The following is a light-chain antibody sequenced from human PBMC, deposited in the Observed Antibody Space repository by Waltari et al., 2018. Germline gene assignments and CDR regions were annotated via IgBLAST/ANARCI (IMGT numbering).Light chain of an antibody. CDR3: QQYYSTPFT. CDR1: QSVLYSSNNKNY. Sequence: DIVMTQSPDSLAVSLGERATINCRSYQSVLYSSNNKNYLAWYQQQPGQPPKLLIYWASTRESGVPDRFSGSGSGTDFTLTISSLQAEDVAVYYCQQYYSTPFTFGPGTKVDIK. CDR2: WAS. V-gene: IGKV4-1*01. J-gene: IGKJ3*01.